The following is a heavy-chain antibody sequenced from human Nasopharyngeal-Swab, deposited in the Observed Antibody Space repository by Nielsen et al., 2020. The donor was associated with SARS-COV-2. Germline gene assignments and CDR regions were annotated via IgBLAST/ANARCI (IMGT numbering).Heavy chain of an antibody. V-gene: IGHV3-48*03. Sequence: LSLTCAASGFTFSSYEMNWVRQAPGKGLEWVSYISSSGSTIYYADSVKGRFTISRDNAKNSLYLQVNSLRAEDTAVYYCARGGMVRGVIITYYYYGMDVWGQGTTVTVSS. J-gene: IGHJ6*02. CDR3: ARGGMVRGVIITYYYYGMDV. D-gene: IGHD3-10*01. CDR2: ISSSGSTI. CDR1: GFTFSSYE.